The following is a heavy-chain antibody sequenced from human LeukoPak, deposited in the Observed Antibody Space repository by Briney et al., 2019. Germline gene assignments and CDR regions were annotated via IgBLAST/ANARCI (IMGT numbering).Heavy chain of an antibody. CDR2: IYHSGST. V-gene: IGHV4-30-2*01. J-gene: IGHJ5*02. CDR1: GGSISSGGYS. Sequence: PSETLSLTCAVSGGSISSGGYSWSWIRQPPGKGLEWIGYIYHSGSTYYNPSLKSRVTISVDRSKSQFSLKLSSVTAADTAVYYCARWRAAGTHWFDPWGQGTLVTVSS. CDR3: ARWRAAGTHWFDP. D-gene: IGHD6-13*01.